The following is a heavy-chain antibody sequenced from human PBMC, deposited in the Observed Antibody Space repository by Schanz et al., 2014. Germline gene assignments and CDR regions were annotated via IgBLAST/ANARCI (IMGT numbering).Heavy chain of an antibody. CDR2: INPSGGGT. CDR3: ARAPTAYCSDTSCLGTPFDY. CDR1: GGTFVSYS. Sequence: QVHLVQSGAEVKKPGASVKVSCKLSGGTFVSYSMHWVRQAPGQGLEWMGIINPSGGGTSYALRFQDRVTVTRDTSRSTVYMELSSLRSEDTAVYYCARAPTAYCSDTSCLGTPFDYWGQGTLVTVSS. D-gene: IGHD2-2*01. J-gene: IGHJ4*02. V-gene: IGHV1-46*03.